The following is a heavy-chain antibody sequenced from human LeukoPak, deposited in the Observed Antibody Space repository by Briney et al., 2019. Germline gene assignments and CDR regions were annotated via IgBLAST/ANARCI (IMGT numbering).Heavy chain of an antibody. CDR3: AREGDSSGPSVGLDY. D-gene: IGHD3-22*01. V-gene: IGHV3-48*02. CDR2: MSSSSTSI. Sequence: GGSLRLSCAASGFTFSSYSMNWVRQAPGKGLVWVSYMSSSSTSIYHADSVKGRFTISRDDAKNTLDLQMNRLRDEDTAVYYCAREGDSSGPSVGLDYWGQGTLVTVSS. CDR1: GFTFSSYS. J-gene: IGHJ4*02.